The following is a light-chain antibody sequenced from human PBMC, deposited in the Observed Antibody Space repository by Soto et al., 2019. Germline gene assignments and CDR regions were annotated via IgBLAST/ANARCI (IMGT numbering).Light chain of an antibody. CDR2: GAS. V-gene: IGKV3-20*01. CDR1: QSISSSY. J-gene: IGKJ2*01. CDR3: QQYASSPYS. Sequence: EIVLTQSPGTLSLSPGERVTLSCRASQSISSSYFAWYQQKPGQSPRLVISGASSRATGIPDRFTGSASGTDFTLTISRLEPEEFAVYYCQQYASSPYSFGQGTKLQIK.